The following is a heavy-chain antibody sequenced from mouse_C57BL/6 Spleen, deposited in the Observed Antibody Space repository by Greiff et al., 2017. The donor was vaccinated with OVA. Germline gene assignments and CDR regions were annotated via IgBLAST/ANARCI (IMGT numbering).Heavy chain of an antibody. CDR3: ARHEAYDYEDAMDY. J-gene: IGHJ4*01. Sequence: QVHVKQSGAELVKPGASVKLSCKASGYTFTEYTIHWVKQRSGQGLEWIGWFYPGSGSIKYNENFKDKATLTADKSSSTVDMELSRLTSEDSAVYFCARHEAYDYEDAMDYWGQGTSVTVSS. D-gene: IGHD2-4*01. CDR1: GYTFTEYT. V-gene: IGHV1-62-2*01. CDR2: FYPGSGSI.